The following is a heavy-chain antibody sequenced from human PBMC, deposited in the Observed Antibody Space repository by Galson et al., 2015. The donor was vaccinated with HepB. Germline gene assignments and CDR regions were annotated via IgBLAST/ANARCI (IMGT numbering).Heavy chain of an antibody. D-gene: IGHD5-18*01. CDR3: AKTGGTAMDTEYYFDY. CDR1: GFTFSSYA. V-gene: IGHV3-23*01. CDR2: ISGSGGST. J-gene: IGHJ4*02. Sequence: SLILSCAASGFTFSSYAMSWVRQAPGKGLEWVSAISGSGGSTYYADSVKGRFTISRDNSKNTLYLQMNSLRAEDTAVYYCAKTGGTAMDTEYYFDYWGQGTLVTVSS.